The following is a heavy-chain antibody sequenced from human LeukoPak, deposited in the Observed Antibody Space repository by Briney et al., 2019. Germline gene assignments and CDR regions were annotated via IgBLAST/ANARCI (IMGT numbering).Heavy chain of an antibody. Sequence: GGSLRLSCAASGFTFSSYGMHWVRQAPGKGLEWVADISYDGSNKYYADSVKGRFTISRDNSKNTLYLQMSSLRAGDTAVYYCARAPRIVATPYYFDYWGQGTLVTVSS. J-gene: IGHJ4*02. V-gene: IGHV3-30*19. D-gene: IGHD5-12*01. CDR2: ISYDGSNK. CDR3: ARAPRIVATPYYFDY. CDR1: GFTFSSYG.